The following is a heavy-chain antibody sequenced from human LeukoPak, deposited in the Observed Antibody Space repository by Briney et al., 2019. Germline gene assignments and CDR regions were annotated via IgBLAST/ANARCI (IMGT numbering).Heavy chain of an antibody. J-gene: IGHJ6*04. CDR3: AGGRGKRRTPHYYYYYGMDV. CDR2: INHSGST. D-gene: IGHD3-16*01. CDR1: GGSFSGYY. Sequence: PSETLSLTCAVYGGSFSGYYWSWIRQPPGKGLEWIGEINHSGSTNYNPSLKSRVTISVDTSKNQFSLKLSSVTAADTAVYYCAGGRGKRRTPHYYYYYGMDVWGKGTTVTVSS. V-gene: IGHV4-34*01.